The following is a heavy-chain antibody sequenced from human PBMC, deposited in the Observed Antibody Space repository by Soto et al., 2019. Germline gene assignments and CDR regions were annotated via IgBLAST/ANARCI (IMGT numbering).Heavy chain of an antibody. Sequence: GGSLRLSCAASGYTFSNHEMNWIRQAPGKGLEWVAYISSGGKTTYYADSLKGRFTISRDNDKNSLSLEMNGLRDEDTAMYYCVRVGDKFYGLDFWGQGTRVTVSS. CDR1: GYTFSNHE. CDR2: ISSGGKTT. V-gene: IGHV3-48*03. CDR3: VRVGDKFYGLDF. J-gene: IGHJ4*02. D-gene: IGHD2-21*02.